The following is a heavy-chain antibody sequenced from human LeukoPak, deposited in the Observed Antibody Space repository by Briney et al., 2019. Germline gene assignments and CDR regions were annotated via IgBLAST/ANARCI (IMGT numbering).Heavy chain of an antibody. CDR3: ARDPRIAVAGTAGAFDI. Sequence: ASVKVSCKASGYTFTSYGISWVRQAPGQGLEWMGRISAYNGNTNYAQKLQGRVTMTTDTSTSTAYMELRSLRSDDTAVYYCARDPRIAVAGTAGAFDIWGQGTMVTVSS. V-gene: IGHV1-18*01. CDR2: ISAYNGNT. CDR1: GYTFTSYG. J-gene: IGHJ3*02. D-gene: IGHD6-19*01.